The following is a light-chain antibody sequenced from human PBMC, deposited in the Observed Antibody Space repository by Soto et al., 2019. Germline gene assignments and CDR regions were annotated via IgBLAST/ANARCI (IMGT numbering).Light chain of an antibody. J-gene: IGKJ4*01. Sequence: NVLTQSPGTLTLSPGERATLSCRASQTVSGSYVAWYQQKPGHTPRLLIYGASSRATDNTDRFSGSGSGTDFTLNISRLEPEDFAVYHCQQYGGSPLTFGGGNKVEIK. CDR2: GAS. V-gene: IGKV3-20*01. CDR3: QQYGGSPLT. CDR1: QTVSGSY.